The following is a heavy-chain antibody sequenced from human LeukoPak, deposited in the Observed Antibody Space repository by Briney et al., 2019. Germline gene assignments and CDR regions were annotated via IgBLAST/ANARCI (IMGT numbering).Heavy chain of an antibody. J-gene: IGHJ4*02. CDR2: ISGSGGST. V-gene: IGHV3-23*01. CDR3: AKGAVLLWLGEYIPEPDYFDY. Sequence: GGSLRLSCAASGFTFSSYAMSWVRQAPGKGLEWVSAISGSGGSTYYADSVKGRFTISRDNSKNTLYLQMNSLRAEDTAVYYCAKGAVLLWLGEYIPEPDYFDYWGQGTLVTVSS. D-gene: IGHD3-10*01. CDR1: GFTFSSYA.